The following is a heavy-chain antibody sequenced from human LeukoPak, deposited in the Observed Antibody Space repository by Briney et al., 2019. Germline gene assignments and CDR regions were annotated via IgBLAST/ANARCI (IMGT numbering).Heavy chain of an antibody. V-gene: IGHV4-39*01. CDR3: AHFRGGAFDF. D-gene: IGHD3-16*01. CDR1: GGSIGSSSFY. CDR2: IYYSGST. Sequence: SETLSLTCTVSGGSIGSSSFYWGWIRQPPGKGLEWIGSIYYSGSTYYNPSLKSRVTISADTSKNEFSLRLSSVTAADTAVYYCAHFRGGAFDFWGRGTMVTVSS. J-gene: IGHJ3*01.